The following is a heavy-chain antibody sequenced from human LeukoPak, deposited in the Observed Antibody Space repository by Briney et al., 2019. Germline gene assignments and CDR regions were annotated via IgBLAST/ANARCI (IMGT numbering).Heavy chain of an antibody. CDR2: IYYSGST. CDR3: ASPRYCSSTSCPYYYHGMDV. V-gene: IGHV4-39*01. CDR1: GGSISSSSYY. D-gene: IGHD2-2*01. J-gene: IGHJ6*02. Sequence: SETLSLTCTVSGGSISSSSYYWGWIRQPPGKGLEWIGSIYYSGSTYYNPSLKSRVTISVDTSKNQFSLKLSSVTAADTAVYYCASPRYCSSTSCPYYYHGMDVWGQGTTVTVSS.